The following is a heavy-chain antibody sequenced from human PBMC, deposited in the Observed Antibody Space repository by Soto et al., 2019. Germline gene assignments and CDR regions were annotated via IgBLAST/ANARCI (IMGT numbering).Heavy chain of an antibody. CDR1: GFSFGSSW. CDR2: IKKDGSKI. J-gene: IGHJ3*02. V-gene: IGHV3-7*03. Sequence: EVQLVESGGDLVQPGGPLGLSWAASGFSFGSSWRTWVGRAQGKGLEGVANIKKDGSKINYLDSVRGRFTVSRDNAKNSLYLEMNSLRAEDTALYYCARDVSPGSSSLYLDAFDIWGQGTMVTVSS. CDR3: ARDVSPGSSSLYLDAFDI. D-gene: IGHD6-13*01.